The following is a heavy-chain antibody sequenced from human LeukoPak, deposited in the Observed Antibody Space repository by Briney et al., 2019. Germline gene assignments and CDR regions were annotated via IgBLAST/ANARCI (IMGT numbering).Heavy chain of an antibody. D-gene: IGHD1-1*01. Sequence: SETLSLTCTVSGGSITSYPWNWFRQPSGKGLEWIGYIYYSGSTNYNPTLKSRVTISVDTSKNQFSLKLNSVTAADTAVYYCARQNDAGYYYMEVWGKGTTVTVSS. CDR3: ARQNDAGYYYMEV. J-gene: IGHJ6*03. CDR2: IYYSGST. CDR1: GGSITSYP. V-gene: IGHV4-59*01.